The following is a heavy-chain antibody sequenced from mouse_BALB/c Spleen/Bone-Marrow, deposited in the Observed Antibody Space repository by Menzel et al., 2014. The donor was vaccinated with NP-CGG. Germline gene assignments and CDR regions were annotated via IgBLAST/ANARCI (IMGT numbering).Heavy chain of an antibody. CDR3: ARLGYYGGFAY. V-gene: IGHV4-1*02. CDR2: INPDSSTI. J-gene: IGHJ3*01. CDR1: GFDFSGFW. D-gene: IGHD2-3*01. Sequence: EVQLVESGGGLVQPGGSLKLSCAASGFDFSGFWMGWVRQAPGKGLEWIGEINPDSSTINYTPSLKDRFIISRDNAKNTLYLQMSKVRSEDTALYYCARLGYYGGFAYWGQATLVTVSA.